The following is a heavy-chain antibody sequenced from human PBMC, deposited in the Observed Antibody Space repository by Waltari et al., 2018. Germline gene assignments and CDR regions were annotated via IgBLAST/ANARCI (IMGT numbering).Heavy chain of an antibody. CDR3: ARISIVATD. Sequence: EVRLMESGGGLVQPGGSPRLSCAAYGFPFRAHFFSCVRQAPGKGLEWVGRARGKANSYSTEYAPSVKDRFTISRDDSRNALYLQMNSLKTEDTAVYYCARISIVATDWGQGTLVTVSS. J-gene: IGHJ4*02. D-gene: IGHD5-12*01. CDR2: ARGKANSYST. V-gene: IGHV3-72*01. CDR1: GFPFRAHF.